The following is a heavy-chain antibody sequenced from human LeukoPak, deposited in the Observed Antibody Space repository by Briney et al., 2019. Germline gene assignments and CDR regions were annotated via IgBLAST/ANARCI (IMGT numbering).Heavy chain of an antibody. D-gene: IGHD5-24*01. CDR2: ISDSGGST. CDR3: AKTIRMAAHY. CDR1: GFTFTIYA. J-gene: IGHJ4*02. V-gene: IGHV3-23*01. Sequence: GGSLRLSCAASGFTFTIYAMSGVRQAPGKGLEWVSAISDSGGSTYYADSVKGRLTIFRHNSKNSLYLQMNSLRAGETAVYYCAKTIRMAAHYWGQGTLVTVSS.